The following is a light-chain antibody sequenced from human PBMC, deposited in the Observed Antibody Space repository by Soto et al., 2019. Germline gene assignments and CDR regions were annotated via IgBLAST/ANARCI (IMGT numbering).Light chain of an antibody. Sequence: DIVMTQSPDSLAVSLGERATINCKSSQSVLYSSNNKNYLAWYQQKPGQPPKLLIYWASTRESGVPDRFSGSGSGTDFTPTISSLQAEDVAVYYCQQYYSTPRTFGQGTKVEI. J-gene: IGKJ1*01. CDR1: QSVLYSSNNKNY. CDR3: QQYYSTPRT. V-gene: IGKV4-1*01. CDR2: WAS.